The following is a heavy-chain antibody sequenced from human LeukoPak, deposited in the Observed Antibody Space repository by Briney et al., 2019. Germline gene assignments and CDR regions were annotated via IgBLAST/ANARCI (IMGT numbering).Heavy chain of an antibody. CDR2: IYYSGST. Sequence: SETLSLTCTVSGGSISSYYWSWIRQPPGKGLEWIGYIYYSGSTNYNPSLKSRVTISVDTSKNQFSLKLSPVTAADTAVYYCARLNYDSSGYYYYGMDVWGQGTTVTVSS. J-gene: IGHJ6*02. V-gene: IGHV4-59*08. CDR3: ARLNYDSSGYYYYGMDV. D-gene: IGHD3-22*01. CDR1: GGSISSYY.